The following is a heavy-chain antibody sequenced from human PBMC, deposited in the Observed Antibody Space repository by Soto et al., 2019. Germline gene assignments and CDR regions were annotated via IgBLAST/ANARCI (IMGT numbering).Heavy chain of an antibody. CDR3: ARERGVLSEAFDT. D-gene: IGHD3-10*01. V-gene: IGHV6-1*01. CDR2: TYYRSKWYN. Sequence: SQTLSLTCVISGDSVSSNSAAWNWLRQSPSRGLEWLGRTYYRSKWYNDYVVSVKGRITINPDTSKNQFSLQLNSVTPEDTAVYYCARERGVLSEAFDTWGQGTVVTVSS. J-gene: IGHJ3*02. CDR1: GDSVSSNSAA.